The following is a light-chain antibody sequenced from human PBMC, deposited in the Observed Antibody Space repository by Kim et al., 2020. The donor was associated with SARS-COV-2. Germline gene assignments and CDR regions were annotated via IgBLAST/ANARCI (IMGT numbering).Light chain of an antibody. CDR3: QQYEPPVPYT. J-gene: IGKJ2*01. Sequence: EIVLTQSPGTLSLSPGERATLSCRTSETISSDYVAWYRHKPGQAPRLLIYGASTRATGIPERFSGSGSGTDFTLTISRLEPEDFAVYYCQQYEPPVPYTCGQGTKLEI. CDR2: GAS. V-gene: IGKV3-20*01. CDR1: ETISSDY.